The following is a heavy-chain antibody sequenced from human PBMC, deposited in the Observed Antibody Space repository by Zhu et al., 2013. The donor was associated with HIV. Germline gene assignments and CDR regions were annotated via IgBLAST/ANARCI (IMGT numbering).Heavy chain of an antibody. D-gene: IGHD2-2*01. CDR3: ASGDCSSTSECYYMDV. V-gene: IGHV1-69*06. J-gene: IGHJ6*03. CDR1: GGTFSSYA. Sequence: QVQLVQSGAEVKKPGSSVKVSCKASGGTFSSYAISWVRQAPGQGLEWMGGIIPHYNQPTYPQKFQGRVTITADKSTSTAYMELSSLRSEDTAVYYCASGDCSSTSECYYMDVWGKGPRSPSP. CDR2: IIPHYNQP.